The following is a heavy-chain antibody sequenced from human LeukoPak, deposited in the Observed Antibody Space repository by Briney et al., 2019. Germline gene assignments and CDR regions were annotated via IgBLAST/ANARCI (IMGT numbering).Heavy chain of an antibody. CDR3: AKSPIRSTTVVTH. D-gene: IGHD4-23*01. V-gene: IGHV3-23*03. J-gene: IGHJ4*02. Sequence: GGSLRLSCAASGFTFSDYGMTWVRQAPGKGLEWVSVFYSGGNTYYADSVKGRFTISRDNSKNTLYLQMNSLRAEDTAVYYCAKSPIRSTTVVTHWGQGTLVTVSS. CDR1: GFTFSDYG. CDR2: FYSGGNT.